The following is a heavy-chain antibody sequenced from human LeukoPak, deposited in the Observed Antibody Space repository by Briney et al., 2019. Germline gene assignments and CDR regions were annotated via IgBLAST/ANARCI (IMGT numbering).Heavy chain of an antibody. J-gene: IGHJ4*02. V-gene: IGHV3-30*03. CDR1: GFTFSDYY. CDR3: ATDPLDSSGWYQVGDY. D-gene: IGHD3-22*01. Sequence: GGSLRLSCAASGFTFSDYYMSWVRQAPGKGLEWVAVMSFDGSNKYYADSVKGRFTMSRDNSKNTLYLQLNSLKIEDTAVYYCATDPLDSSGWYQVGDYWGQGTLVTVSS. CDR2: MSFDGSNK.